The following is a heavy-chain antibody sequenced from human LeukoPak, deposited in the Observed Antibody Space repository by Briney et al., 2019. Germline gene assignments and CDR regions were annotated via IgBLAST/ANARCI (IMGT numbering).Heavy chain of an antibody. Sequence: GASVKVSCKASGYTFTGYYMHWVRQAPGQGLEWMGWINPNSGGTNYAQKFQGRVTMTRDTSISTAYMELSRLRSDDTAVYYCARGHHYDFWSGYYVASYNWFDPWGQGTLVTVSS. CDR1: GYTFTGYY. CDR3: ARGHHYDFWSGYYVASYNWFDP. J-gene: IGHJ5*02. D-gene: IGHD3-3*01. V-gene: IGHV1-2*02. CDR2: INPNSGGT.